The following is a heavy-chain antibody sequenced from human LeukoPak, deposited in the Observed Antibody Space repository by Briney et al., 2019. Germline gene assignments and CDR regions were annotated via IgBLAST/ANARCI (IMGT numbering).Heavy chain of an antibody. V-gene: IGHV3-11*04. D-gene: IGHD2-15*01. J-gene: IGHJ5*02. Sequence: GGSLRLSCAASGFTFSDYYMSWIRQAPGKGLEWVSYISSSGSTIYYADSVKGRFTTSRDNAKNSLYLQMNSLRAEDTAVYYCARDRGYCSGGSCYWTSFDPWGQGTLVTVSS. CDR2: ISSSGSTI. CDR1: GFTFSDYY. CDR3: ARDRGYCSGGSCYWTSFDP.